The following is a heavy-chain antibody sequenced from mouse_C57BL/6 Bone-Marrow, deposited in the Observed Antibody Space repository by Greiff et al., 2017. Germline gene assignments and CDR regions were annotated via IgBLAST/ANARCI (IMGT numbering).Heavy chain of an antibody. V-gene: IGHV1-42*01. CDR2: INPSTGGT. CDR1: GYSFTGYY. Sequence: DVKLQESGPELVKPGASVKISCKASGYSFTGYYMNWVKQSPEKSLEWIGEINPSTGGTTYNQKFKAKATLTVDKSSSTAYMQLKSLTSEDSAVYYCATPYFDYWGQGTTLTVSS. CDR3: ATPYFDY. J-gene: IGHJ2*01.